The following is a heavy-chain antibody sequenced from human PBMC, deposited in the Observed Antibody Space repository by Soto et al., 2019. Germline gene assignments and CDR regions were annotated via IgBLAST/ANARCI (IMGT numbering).Heavy chain of an antibody. J-gene: IGHJ5*02. Sequence: QITLKESGPTLVKPTQTLTLTCTFSGFSLSTSGVGVDWIRQPPGKALEWLALIYWDDDKRYSPSLKSRLTITKDTSKNQVVLTMTNMDPVDTATYYCAHRRSGYSGYDSGFDPWGQGTLVTVSS. CDR1: GFSLSTSGVG. CDR3: AHRRSGYSGYDSGFDP. CDR2: IYWDDDK. V-gene: IGHV2-5*02. D-gene: IGHD5-12*01.